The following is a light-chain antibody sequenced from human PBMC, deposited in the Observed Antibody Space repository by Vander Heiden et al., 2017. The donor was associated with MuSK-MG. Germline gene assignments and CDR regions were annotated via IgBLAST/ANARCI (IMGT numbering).Light chain of an antibody. Sequence: QSVLSPQPSVSGAPVQTVTISCTGSSSNIGAGYDGHWYPKLPGTAPTLLSYGNSNRPSGVPDRFVGSKSGTSASPVITGLRAEDEAYDGGQLYDSGLSGVVFGGGTKLTVL. CDR1: SSNIGAGYD. CDR3: QLYDSGLSGVV. CDR2: GNS. J-gene: IGLJ2*01. V-gene: IGLV1-40*01.